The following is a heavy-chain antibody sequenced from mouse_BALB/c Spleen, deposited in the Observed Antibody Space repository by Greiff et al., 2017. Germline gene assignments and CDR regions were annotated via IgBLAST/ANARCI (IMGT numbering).Heavy chain of an antibody. CDR1: GFTFSSFG. Sequence: EVQVVESGGGLVQPGGSRKLSCAASGFTFSSFGMHWVRQAPGKGLEWVAYISSCSSTIYYADTVKGRFTISRDNPKNTLFLHMTSLRSEDTAMYYCARSYYAMDYWGQGTSVTVSA. CDR3: ARSYYAMDY. CDR2: ISSCSSTI. J-gene: IGHJ4*01. V-gene: IGHV5-17*02.